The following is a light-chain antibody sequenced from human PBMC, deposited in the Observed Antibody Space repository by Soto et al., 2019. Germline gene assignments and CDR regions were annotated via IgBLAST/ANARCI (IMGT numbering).Light chain of an antibody. J-gene: IGKJ1*01. CDR2: GAS. CDR3: QQYNQWPPA. CDR1: QNIGGN. V-gene: IGKV3-15*01. Sequence: ETVMPQSPAALSVSTGEGATLSCRASQNIGGNLAWYQQKPGQAPRLLIFGASTRATGVPARFSGSRSGTEFTLTFSSMQCEEIALSTCQQYNQWPPAFGPGTKVEIK.